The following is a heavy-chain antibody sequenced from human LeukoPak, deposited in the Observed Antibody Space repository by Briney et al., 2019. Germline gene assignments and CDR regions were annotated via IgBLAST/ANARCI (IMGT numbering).Heavy chain of an antibody. CDR2: ISAYSGNR. J-gene: IGHJ6*03. CDR3: ARVRGTMVRGVIIPYYYMDV. D-gene: IGHD3-10*01. CDR1: GYTFTSYG. Sequence: ASVKVSCKASGYTFTSYGMSWVRQAPGQGLEWMGWISAYSGNRNYAQKLQGGVTITQETSTSTAYMELRSLRSDDTAVYYCARVRGTMVRGVIIPYYYMDVWGKGTTVTVSS. V-gene: IGHV1-18*01.